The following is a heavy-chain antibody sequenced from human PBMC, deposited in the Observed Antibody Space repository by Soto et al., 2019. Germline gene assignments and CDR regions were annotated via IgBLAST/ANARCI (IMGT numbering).Heavy chain of an antibody. CDR1: GFTFSSYA. D-gene: IGHD5-18*01. CDR3: ARDGRGIQLWSTGYYYYYGMDV. J-gene: IGHJ6*02. V-gene: IGHV3-30-3*01. CDR2: ISYDGSNK. Sequence: QVQLVESGGGVVQPGRSLRLSCAASGFTFSSYAMHWVRQAPGKGLEWVAVISYDGSNKYYADSVKGRFTISRDNSKNTLYQQMNSLRAEDTAVYYCARDGRGIQLWSTGYYYYYGMDVWGQGTTVTVSS.